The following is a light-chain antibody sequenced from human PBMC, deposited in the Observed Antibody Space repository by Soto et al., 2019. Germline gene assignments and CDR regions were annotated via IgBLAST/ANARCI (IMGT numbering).Light chain of an antibody. V-gene: IGLV2-14*01. Sequence: QSVLTQPASVSGTPGQSITISCTGTSSDVGAYNSVSWYQQHPGKAPKLMIYEVSNRPLGVSNRFSGSKSGNTASLTISGLPVEDEADYFCSSFTTTATLVGFGGRTKLTVL. CDR2: EVS. CDR1: SSDVGAYNS. CDR3: SSFTTTATLVG. J-gene: IGLJ2*01.